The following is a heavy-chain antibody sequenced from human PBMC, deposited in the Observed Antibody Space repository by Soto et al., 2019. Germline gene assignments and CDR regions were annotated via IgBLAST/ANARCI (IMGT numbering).Heavy chain of an antibody. J-gene: IGHJ4*02. V-gene: IGHV3-7*01. Sequence: DVQLVESGGGLVQPGGSLRLSCAASGFTFSSYWLSWVRQAPGKGLEWVANINQDGSENYYVDSVKGRFTFSRDNAKNSLYLQMNSLRAEDTAVYYCARDKAVGATLFDYWGQGTLVTVSS. CDR1: GFTFSSYW. CDR2: INQDGSEN. CDR3: ARDKAVGATLFDY. D-gene: IGHD1-26*01.